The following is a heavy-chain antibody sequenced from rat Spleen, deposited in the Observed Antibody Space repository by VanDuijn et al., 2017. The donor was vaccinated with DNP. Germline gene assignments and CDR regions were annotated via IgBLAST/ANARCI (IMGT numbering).Heavy chain of an antibody. V-gene: IGHV2-19*01. CDR3: ARSYYGYNYHAMDA. J-gene: IGHJ4*01. D-gene: IGHD1-9*01. CDR2: IASGGGT. CDR1: GFSLTDYS. Sequence: QVQLKESGPGLVQPSQTLSLTCTVSGFSLTDYSVHWVRQPPGKVLEWIAAIASGGGTYYNSTLKSRLSISRDTSKSQIFLKMNSLQTEDIATYYCARSYYGYNYHAMDAWGQGTSVTVSS.